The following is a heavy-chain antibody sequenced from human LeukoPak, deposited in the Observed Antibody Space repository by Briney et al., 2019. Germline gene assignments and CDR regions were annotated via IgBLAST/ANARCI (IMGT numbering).Heavy chain of an antibody. Sequence: SVKVSCKASGGTFSSYAISGVRQAPGQGLEWMGGIIPIFGTANYAQKFQGRVTITADESTSTAYMELSSLRSEDTAVYYCARALVQLEQIHWFDPWGQGTLVTVSS. CDR1: GGTFSSYA. J-gene: IGHJ5*02. V-gene: IGHV1-69*13. D-gene: IGHD1-1*01. CDR3: ARALVQLEQIHWFDP. CDR2: IIPIFGTA.